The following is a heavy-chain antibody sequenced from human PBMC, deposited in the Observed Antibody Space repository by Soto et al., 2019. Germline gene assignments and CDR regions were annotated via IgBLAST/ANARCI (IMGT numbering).Heavy chain of an antibody. J-gene: IGHJ3*02. Sequence: QVQLVQSGAEVKKPGSSVKVSCKASGGTFSSYAISWVRQAPGQGLEWMGGIIPIFGTANYAQKFQGRVTXXAXEXXSTAYMELSSLRSEDTAVYYCARGDGYSKGGAFDIWGQGTMVTVSS. D-gene: IGHD5-18*01. CDR3: ARGDGYSKGGAFDI. V-gene: IGHV1-69*12. CDR1: GGTFSSYA. CDR2: IIPIFGTA.